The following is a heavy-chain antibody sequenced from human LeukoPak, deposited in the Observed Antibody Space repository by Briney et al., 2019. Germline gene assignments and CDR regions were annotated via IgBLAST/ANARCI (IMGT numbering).Heavy chain of an antibody. D-gene: IGHD7-27*01. J-gene: IGHJ4*02. V-gene: IGHV1-46*01. CDR2: INPSGGST. CDR3: AREMGITRGFDY. Sequence: ASVKVSCKASGYTFTSYGISWVRQAPGQGLEWMGIINPSGGSTSYAQKFQGRVTMTRDMSTSTVYMELSSLRSEDTAVYYCAREMGITRGFDYWGQGTLVTVSS. CDR1: GYTFTSYG.